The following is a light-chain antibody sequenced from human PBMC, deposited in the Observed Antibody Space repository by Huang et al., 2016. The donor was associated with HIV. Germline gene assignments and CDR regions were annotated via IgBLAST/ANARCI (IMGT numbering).Light chain of an antibody. Sequence: DIQMTQSPSSLSASVGDRVTITCRASQRIDAYLNWYQCKPGRAPKLLIFVTSDLQSGVPSRFSGSRSGTTFTLSISNLQPQDFATYFCQQSYYFPRTFGQGTKVEMK. CDR2: VTS. J-gene: IGKJ2*01. V-gene: IGKV1-39*01. CDR3: QQSYYFPRT. CDR1: QRIDAY.